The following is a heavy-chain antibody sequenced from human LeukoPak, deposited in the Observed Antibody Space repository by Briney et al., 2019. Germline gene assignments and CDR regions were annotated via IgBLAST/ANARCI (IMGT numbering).Heavy chain of an antibody. J-gene: IGHJ1*01. CDR1: GYTFTDYY. D-gene: IGHD6-13*01. CDR3: ANGYSSSWEKYFQH. V-gene: IGHV1-2*02. CDR2: INPNSGGT. Sequence: GASVKVSCKASGYTFTDYYMHWVRQAPGQGLEWMGWINPNSGGTNYAQKFQGRVTMTRDTSISTAYMELSRLRSDDTAVYYCANGYSSSWEKYFQHWGQGTLVTVSS.